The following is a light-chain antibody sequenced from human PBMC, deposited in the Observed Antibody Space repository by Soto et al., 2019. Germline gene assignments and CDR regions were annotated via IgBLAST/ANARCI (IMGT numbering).Light chain of an antibody. J-gene: IGKJ5*01. V-gene: IGKV3-20*01. CDR1: QTLSPNY. Sequence: DIVLTQSPGTLSLSPGERATLSCRASQTLSPNYLAWCQQKPGHPPRLLIYGSSKRATGIPDRFSGSESGTDFTLTISRLEPEDFGVYFCQQYSALPMTFGQGTRLEIK. CDR3: QQYSALPMT. CDR2: GSS.